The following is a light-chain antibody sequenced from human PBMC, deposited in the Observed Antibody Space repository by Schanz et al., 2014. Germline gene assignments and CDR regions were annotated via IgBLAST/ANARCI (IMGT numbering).Light chain of an antibody. CDR3: SSYAGSNFVV. Sequence: QSALTQPASVSGSPGQSITISCTGTSSDVGSSKYVSWYQQFPGKAPKPLIYEVSVRLSGVPDRFSGSKSGNTASLTVSGLQAEDEADYYCSSYAGSNFVVFGGGTKLTVL. CDR2: EVS. V-gene: IGLV2-8*01. J-gene: IGLJ2*01. CDR1: SSDVGSSKY.